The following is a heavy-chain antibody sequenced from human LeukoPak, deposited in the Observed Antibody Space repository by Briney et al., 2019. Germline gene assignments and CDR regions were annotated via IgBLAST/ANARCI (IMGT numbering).Heavy chain of an antibody. V-gene: IGHV4-39*01. CDR2: IYYSGST. CDR1: GGSISSSSYY. Sequence: PSETLSLTCTVSGGSISSSSYYWGWIRQPPGKGLEWIGSIYYSGSTYYNPSLKSRVTISVDTSKNQFSLKLSSVTAADTAVYYCARHLSGITIFGVVTQLYYFDYWGQGTLVTVSS. J-gene: IGHJ4*02. D-gene: IGHD3-3*01. CDR3: ARHLSGITIFGVVTQLYYFDY.